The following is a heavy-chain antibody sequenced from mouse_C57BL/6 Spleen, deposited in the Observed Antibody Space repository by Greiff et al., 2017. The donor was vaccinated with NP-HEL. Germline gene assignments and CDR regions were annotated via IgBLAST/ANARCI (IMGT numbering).Heavy chain of an antibody. D-gene: IGHD1-1*01. CDR1: GYTFTSYW. J-gene: IGHJ1*03. Sequence: QVQLQQPGAELVMPGASVKLSCKASGYTFTSYWMHWVKQRPGQGLEWIGEIDPSDSYTNYNQKFKGKSTLTVDKSSSTAYMQLSSLTSEDSAVYYCARSDYGSRGYFDVWGTGTTVTVSS. CDR3: ARSDYGSRGYFDV. V-gene: IGHV1-69*01. CDR2: IDPSDSYT.